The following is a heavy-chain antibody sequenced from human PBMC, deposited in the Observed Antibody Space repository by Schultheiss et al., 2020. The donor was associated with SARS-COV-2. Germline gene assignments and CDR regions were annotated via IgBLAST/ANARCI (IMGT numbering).Heavy chain of an antibody. CDR3: ARDWNFFAFDI. Sequence: GESLKISCAASGFTFSSHGMHWVRQAPGKGLEWVSAISGSGGSTYYADSVKGRFTISRDNAKNSLYLQMNSLRAEDTAVYYCARDWNFFAFDIWGQGTMVTVSS. D-gene: IGHD1-7*01. V-gene: IGHV3-23*01. CDR2: ISGSGGST. J-gene: IGHJ3*02. CDR1: GFTFSSHG.